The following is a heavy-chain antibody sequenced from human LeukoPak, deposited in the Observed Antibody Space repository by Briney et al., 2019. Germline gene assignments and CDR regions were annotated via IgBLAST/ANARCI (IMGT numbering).Heavy chain of an antibody. CDR2: IYTSGST. J-gene: IGHJ3*02. Sequence: PSETLSLTCTVSGGSISSYYWSWIRQPAGEGLEWIGHIYTSGSTKYSPSLKSRVTMSVDTSKNQFSLKLSSVTAADTAVYYCARVADYYDSSGYSPGAFVIWGQGTMVTVSS. CDR1: GGSISSYY. D-gene: IGHD3-22*01. V-gene: IGHV4-4*07. CDR3: ARVADYYDSSGYSPGAFVI.